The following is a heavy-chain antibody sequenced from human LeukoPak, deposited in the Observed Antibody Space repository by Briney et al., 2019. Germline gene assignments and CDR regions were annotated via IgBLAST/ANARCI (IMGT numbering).Heavy chain of an antibody. CDR2: ISGSGDST. D-gene: IGHD6-19*01. Sequence: GGSLRLSCAASGFTFSNYAMSWVRQAPGKGLEWVSSISGSGDSTYYADSVKGRFTISRDNSKNTLYLQMNSLRAEDMAVYYCAKVGSSGWTLYYFDYWGQGTLVTVSS. CDR3: AKVGSSGWTLYYFDY. CDR1: GFTFSNYA. V-gene: IGHV3-23*01. J-gene: IGHJ4*02.